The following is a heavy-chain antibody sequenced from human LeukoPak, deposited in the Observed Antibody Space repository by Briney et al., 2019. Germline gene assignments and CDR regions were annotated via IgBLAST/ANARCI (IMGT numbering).Heavy chain of an antibody. J-gene: IGHJ4*02. CDR3: AKDRYSYAFEYFES. CDR2: IKQDGYEK. CDR1: GFTFSGYW. Sequence: GGSLRLSCAASGFTFSGYWMSWVRQTPEKGLEWVANIKQDGYEKYYADSVKGRFTISRDNSKNTLFLQVSSLRAEDTAVYYCAKDRYSYAFEYFESWGQGTLVTVSS. D-gene: IGHD3-16*01. V-gene: IGHV3-7*01.